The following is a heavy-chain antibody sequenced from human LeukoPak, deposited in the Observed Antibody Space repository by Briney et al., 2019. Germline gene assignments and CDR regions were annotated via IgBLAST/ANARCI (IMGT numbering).Heavy chain of an antibody. Sequence: ASVKVSCKASGYTFTSYAMNWVRLATGQGLEWMGWINTNTGNPTYAQGFTGRFVFSLDTSVSTAYLQISSLKAEDTAVYYCATLGGIAVAGPNHYYYYYYMDVWGKGTTVTVSS. D-gene: IGHD6-19*01. J-gene: IGHJ6*03. CDR3: ATLGGIAVAGPNHYYYYYYMDV. CDR2: INTNTGNP. CDR1: GYTFTSYA. V-gene: IGHV7-4-1*02.